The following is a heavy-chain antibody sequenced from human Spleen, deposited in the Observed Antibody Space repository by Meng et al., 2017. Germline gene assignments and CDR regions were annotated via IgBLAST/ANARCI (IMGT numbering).Heavy chain of an antibody. D-gene: IGHD2-15*01. V-gene: IGHV3-49*03. CDR1: GFTFGDYA. Sequence: GESLKISCTASGFTFGDYAMSWFRQAPGKGLEWVGFIRSKAYGGTTEYAASVKGRFTISRDDSKSIAYLQMNSLKTEDTAVYYCTRNVVAATPADYWGQGTLVTVSS. J-gene: IGHJ4*02. CDR3: TRNVVAATPADY. CDR2: IRSKAYGGTT.